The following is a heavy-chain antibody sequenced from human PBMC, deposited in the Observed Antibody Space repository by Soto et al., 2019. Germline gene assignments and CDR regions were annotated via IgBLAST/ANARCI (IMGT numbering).Heavy chain of an antibody. V-gene: IGHV3-48*02. CDR1: GFTFSSYS. J-gene: IGHJ4*02. Sequence: EVQLVESGGGLVQPGGSLRLSCAASGFTFSSYSMNWVRQAPGKGLEWVSYISSSSSTIYYADSVKGRFTISRDNAKNSLYLQMNSLRDEDTAVYYCARGSTSSGYYLSYDYWGQGTLVTVSS. D-gene: IGHD3-22*01. CDR3: ARGSTSSGYYLSYDY. CDR2: ISSSSSTI.